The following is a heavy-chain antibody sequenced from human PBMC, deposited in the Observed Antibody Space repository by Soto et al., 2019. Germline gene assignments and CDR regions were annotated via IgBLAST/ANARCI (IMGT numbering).Heavy chain of an antibody. Sequence: QVQLVQSGAEVKKPGASVKVSCKASGYTFPNYGITWVRQAPGQGLEWMGWISAYKTNIKYAQKFQGSITLTTNTSTGTAYMELRSMRSNDTALYYCVSDLDGSGDYYTDFWGKGTMVTVSS. CDR1: GYTFPNYG. D-gene: IGHD3-10*01. CDR2: ISAYKTNI. CDR3: VSDLDGSGDYYTDF. J-gene: IGHJ4*02. V-gene: IGHV1-18*01.